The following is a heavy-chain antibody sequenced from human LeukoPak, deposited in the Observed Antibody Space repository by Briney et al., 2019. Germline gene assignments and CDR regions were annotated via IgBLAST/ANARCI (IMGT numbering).Heavy chain of an antibody. J-gene: IGHJ4*02. CDR1: GFTFSSYA. Sequence: SGGSLRLSCAASGFTFSSYAMSWVRQAPGKGLEWVSAISGSGGSTCYADSVKGRFTISRDNSKNTLYLQMNSLRAEDTAVYYCGAGGRGYSYGPPGRGQGTLVTVSS. CDR3: GAGGRGYSYGPPG. D-gene: IGHD5-18*01. V-gene: IGHV3-23*01. CDR2: ISGSGGST.